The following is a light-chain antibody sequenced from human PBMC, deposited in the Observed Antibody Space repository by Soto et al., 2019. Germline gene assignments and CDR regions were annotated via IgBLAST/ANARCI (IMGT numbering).Light chain of an antibody. CDR3: QQYYTIPPIT. Sequence: DIVMTQSPDSLAVSLGERATINCKSSQSVLYSSNNKNFLAWYQQKPGQPPKLLIYWASTRESGVPDRFSGSGSGTDFTLTISSLQAEDVAVYYCQQYYTIPPITFGQGTRLEIK. V-gene: IGKV4-1*01. CDR2: WAS. J-gene: IGKJ5*01. CDR1: QSVLYSSNNKNF.